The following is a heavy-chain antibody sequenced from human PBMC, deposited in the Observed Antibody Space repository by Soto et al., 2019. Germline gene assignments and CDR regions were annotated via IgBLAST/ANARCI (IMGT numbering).Heavy chain of an antibody. J-gene: IGHJ4*02. CDR2: IYSSGST. CDR3: AGSTITTNPYFAY. D-gene: IGHD4-4*01. CDR1: GDSSGSTSYY. V-gene: IGHV4-39*01. Sequence: SETLSLTCTVSGDSSGSTSYYWGWIRQPPGKGLEWIGSIYSSGSTYYNPSLNSRVTISVDTSKNQFFLKVTSVTAADAAVYSCAGSTITTNPYFAYWGRGTLVTVSS.